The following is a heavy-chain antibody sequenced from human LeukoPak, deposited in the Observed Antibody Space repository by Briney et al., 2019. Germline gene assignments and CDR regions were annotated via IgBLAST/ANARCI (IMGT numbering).Heavy chain of an antibody. Sequence: PSETLSLSCVVYGASLSGYSWSWIRQSPEEGLEWIGEINHSGYTNYNPSLKSRVTMSVDASKNHFSLNLSSVTAADTAVYYCARVRYYSTRYNWFDVWGQGTLVTVSS. V-gene: IGHV4-34*01. CDR1: GASLSGYS. CDR2: INHSGYT. CDR3: ARVRYYSTRYNWFDV. D-gene: IGHD6-13*01. J-gene: IGHJ5*02.